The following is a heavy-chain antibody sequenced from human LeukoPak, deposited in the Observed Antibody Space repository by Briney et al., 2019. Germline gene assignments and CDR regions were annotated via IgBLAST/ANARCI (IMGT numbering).Heavy chain of an antibody. Sequence: SETLSLTCTVSGGSISSGGYYWSWIRQHPGKGLEWIGYIYYSGSTYYNPSLKSRVTISVDTSKNQFSLKLSSVTAADTAVYYCARTTTFNYYYYGMDVWGQGTTVTVSS. CDR1: GGSISSGGYY. J-gene: IGHJ6*02. D-gene: IGHD4-11*01. CDR2: IYYSGST. V-gene: IGHV4-31*03. CDR3: ARTTTFNYYYYGMDV.